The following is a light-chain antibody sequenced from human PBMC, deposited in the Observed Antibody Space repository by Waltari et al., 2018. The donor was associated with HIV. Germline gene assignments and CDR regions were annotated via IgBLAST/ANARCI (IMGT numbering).Light chain of an antibody. CDR2: AAS. CDR3: QRRSDWPPTST. J-gene: IGKJ5*01. V-gene: IGKV3-11*01. CDR1: PRVRTF. Sequence: DIVLTQSPALLSSSPGDRATLSCPASPRVRTFLACYQQQRGRAPRLIIYAASYRATGSAARLRGSGSGTDVTLTISGLEPEDFAVYNCQRRSDWPPTSTFGQGTRLEIK.